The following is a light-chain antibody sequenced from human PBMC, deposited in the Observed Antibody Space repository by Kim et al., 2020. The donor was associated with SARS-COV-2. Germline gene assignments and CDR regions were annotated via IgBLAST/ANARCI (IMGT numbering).Light chain of an antibody. J-gene: IGKJ4*01. CDR2: AAS. CDR1: QNINSF. V-gene: IGKV1-39*01. CDR3: QQSHTAPLLT. Sequence: DIQMTQSPSSLAASVGDRVTITCRASQNINSFLNWYQQRPGKAPKLLIYAASTLQIGVPSRFSGSGSGTDFTLTINSLQTEDFATYYCQQSHTAPLLTFGGGTKLEI.